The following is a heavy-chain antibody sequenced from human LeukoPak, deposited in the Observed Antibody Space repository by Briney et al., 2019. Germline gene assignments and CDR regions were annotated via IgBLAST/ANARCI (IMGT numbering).Heavy chain of an antibody. J-gene: IGHJ1*01. CDR3: ARGPYTPDSSGYYYAGLSQYFQH. CDR1: GFTFSSYG. CDR2: INPSGGST. Sequence: GGSLRLSCAASGFTFSSYGMHWVRQAPGQGLEWMGIINPSGGSTSYAQKFQGRVTMTRDTSTSTVYMELSSLRSEDTAVYYCARGPYTPDSSGYYYAGLSQYFQHWGQGTLVTVSS. V-gene: IGHV1-46*01. D-gene: IGHD3-22*01.